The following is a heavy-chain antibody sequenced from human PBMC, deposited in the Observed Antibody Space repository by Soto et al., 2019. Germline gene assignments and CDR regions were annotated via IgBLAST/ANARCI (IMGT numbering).Heavy chain of an antibody. CDR3: ARDYYGSGTIPHYYYGMDV. CDR2: IIPIFGTA. V-gene: IGHV1-69*12. J-gene: IGHJ6*02. D-gene: IGHD3-10*01. CDR1: GGTFSSYA. Sequence: QVQLVQSGAEVKKPGSSVKVSCKASGGTFSSYAISWVRQAPGQGLEWMGGIIPIFGTANYAQKFQGRVTITAEESTSTAYMELSSLRSEDTAVYYCARDYYGSGTIPHYYYGMDVWGQGTTVTVSS.